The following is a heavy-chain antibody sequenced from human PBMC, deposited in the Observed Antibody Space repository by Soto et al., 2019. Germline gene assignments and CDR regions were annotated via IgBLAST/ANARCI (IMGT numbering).Heavy chain of an antibody. CDR3: ATTTSSPYYYYGMDV. V-gene: IGHV4-38-2*01. CDR2: IYHSGST. J-gene: IGHJ6*02. Sequence: SETLSLTCAVSGYSISSGYYLGWILQPPGKGLEWIGSIYHSGSTYYNPSLKSRVTISVDTSKNQFSLKLSSVTAADTAVYYCATTTSSPYYYYGMDVWGQGTTVTVSS. D-gene: IGHD4-17*01. CDR1: GYSISSGYY.